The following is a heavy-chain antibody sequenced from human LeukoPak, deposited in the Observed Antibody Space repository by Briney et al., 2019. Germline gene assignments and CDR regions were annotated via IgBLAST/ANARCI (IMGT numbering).Heavy chain of an antibody. J-gene: IGHJ4*02. CDR2: IYSGGST. Sequence: GGSLRLSCAASGFTFSDYYMSWVRQAPGKGLEWVSVIYSGGSTYYADSVKGRFTISRDNSKNTLYLQMNSLRAEDTAVYYCARLIVVASYYFDYWGQGTLVTVSS. CDR3: ARLIVVASYYFDY. V-gene: IGHV3-53*01. CDR1: GFTFSDYY. D-gene: IGHD3-22*01.